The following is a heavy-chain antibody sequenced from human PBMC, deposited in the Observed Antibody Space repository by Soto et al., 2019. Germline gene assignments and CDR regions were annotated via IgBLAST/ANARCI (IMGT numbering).Heavy chain of an antibody. V-gene: IGHV4-61*01. Sequence: SETLSLTCSVSGRSVSSGSSDWSWIRQPPGKGLEWIGFIYNSETFKYNPSLKSRVTLSVDTSKHLFSLKLSSVTAADTAVYYCARVTLRHSSSHSFDAWGQGDLVTVSS. CDR1: GRSVSSGSSD. CDR3: ARVTLRHSSSHSFDA. CDR2: IYNSETF. J-gene: IGHJ4*02. D-gene: IGHD6-19*01.